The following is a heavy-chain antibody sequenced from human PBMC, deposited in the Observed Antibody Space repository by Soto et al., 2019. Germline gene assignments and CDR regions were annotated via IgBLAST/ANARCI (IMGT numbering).Heavy chain of an antibody. Sequence: ASVKVSCNASGYTFTSYYMHWVRQAPGQGLEWMGIINPSGGSTSYAQKFQGRVTMTRDTSTSTVYMELSSLRSEDTAVYYCASTLGNRLAVPYWGQGTLVTVSS. CDR3: ASTLGNRLAVPY. CDR1: GYTFTSYY. V-gene: IGHV1-46*01. CDR2: INPSGGST. D-gene: IGHD3-9*01. J-gene: IGHJ4*02.